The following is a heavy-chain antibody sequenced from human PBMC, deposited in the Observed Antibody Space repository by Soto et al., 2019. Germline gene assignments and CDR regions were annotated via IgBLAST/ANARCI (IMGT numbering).Heavy chain of an antibody. CDR1: GGTFSSYA. D-gene: IGHD1-1*01. V-gene: IGHV1-69*12. J-gene: IGHJ6*02. CDR3: ASPTKPLYYYYGMDV. CDR2: IIPIFGTA. Sequence: QVQLVQSGAEVKKPGSSVKVSCKASGGTFSSYAISWVRQAPGQGLEWMGGIIPIFGTANYAQKCKGRVTITADESTSTAYMELSSLRSEDTAVYYCASPTKPLYYYYGMDVWGQGTTVTVSS.